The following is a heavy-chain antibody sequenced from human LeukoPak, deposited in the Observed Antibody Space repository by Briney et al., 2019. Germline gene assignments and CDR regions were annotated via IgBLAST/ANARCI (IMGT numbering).Heavy chain of an antibody. CDR2: ISDSGGKT. Sequence: GGSLRLSCAASRLTFTNYAMTWVRQAPGKGLEWVSAISDSGGKTYYADSVKGRFTISRDNTRNTLYLQMKSLRAEDTAVYYCAEDRIVSDVRGQRSTVTVSS. J-gene: IGHJ6*02. D-gene: IGHD2/OR15-2a*01. CDR3: AEDRIVSDV. V-gene: IGHV3-23*01. CDR1: RLTFTNYA.